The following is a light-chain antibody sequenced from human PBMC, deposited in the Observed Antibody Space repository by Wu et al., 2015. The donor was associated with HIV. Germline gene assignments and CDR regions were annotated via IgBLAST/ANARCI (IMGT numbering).Light chain of an antibody. CDR2: AAS. CDR1: QDISQS. V-gene: IGKV1-NL1*01. J-gene: IGKJ3*01. Sequence: DIQMTQTPSSLSAFIGDRVTITCRASQDISQSLAWYQQKPGNAPKLLLHAASKLESGVPSRFSGSGSGTDYTLTIRSLQPEDFATYYCQQYYSAPPFTFGPGTKVNMK. CDR3: QQYYSAPPFT.